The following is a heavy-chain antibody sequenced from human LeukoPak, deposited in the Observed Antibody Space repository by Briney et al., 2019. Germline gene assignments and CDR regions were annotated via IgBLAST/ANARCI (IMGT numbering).Heavy chain of an antibody. D-gene: IGHD4-17*01. CDR2: IKQGGREK. V-gene: IGHV3-7*03. CDR3: ARGPNYGARTDYLDY. Sequence: GGSLRLSCVASGFTFSSHWMNSVRQAPGKGLEWVANIKQGGREKNYVDSVKGRFTVSRDDAMNSLYLQMNSLGAEDTAIYYCARGPNYGARTDYLDYWGQGTLVTVSS. CDR1: GFTFSSHW. J-gene: IGHJ4*02.